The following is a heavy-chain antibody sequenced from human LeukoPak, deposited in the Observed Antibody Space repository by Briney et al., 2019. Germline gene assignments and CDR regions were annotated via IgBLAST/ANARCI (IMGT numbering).Heavy chain of an antibody. CDR2: ISSSGSTI. V-gene: IGHV3-48*03. Sequence: PGGSLRLSCAASGFTFSSYEMNWVRQAPGKGLEWVSYISSSGSTIYYADPVKGRFTISRDNAKNSLYLQMNSLRAEDTAVYYCARDSKVVTAFDYWGQGTLVTVSS. J-gene: IGHJ4*02. CDR3: ARDSKVVTAFDY. D-gene: IGHD4-23*01. CDR1: GFTFSSYE.